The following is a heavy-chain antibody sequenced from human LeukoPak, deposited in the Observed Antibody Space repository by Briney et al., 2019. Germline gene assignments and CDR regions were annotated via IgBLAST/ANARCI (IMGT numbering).Heavy chain of an antibody. CDR1: GGTFSGYA. V-gene: IGHV1-69*05. CDR2: IIPIFGTA. J-gene: IGHJ4*02. CDR3: ARGSYDILTGYHNYFDY. Sequence: SVKVSCKASGGTFSGYAISWVRQAPGQGLEWMGGIIPIFGTANYAQKFQGRVTITTDESTSTAYMELSSLRSEDTAVYYCARGSYDILTGYHNYFDYWGQGTLVTVSS. D-gene: IGHD3-9*01.